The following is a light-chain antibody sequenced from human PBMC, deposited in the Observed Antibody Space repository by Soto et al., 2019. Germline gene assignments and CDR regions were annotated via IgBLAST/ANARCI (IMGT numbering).Light chain of an antibody. Sequence: QSALAQPASVSGSPGQSITISCTGTSSDVGGYNHVSWYQQHPGRAPKLMIYEVSRRPSGVSNRFSGSKSGNTASLTISGLQAEDEADYYCTSYTSSSTLYVFGSGTKGTVL. CDR3: TSYTSSSTLYV. V-gene: IGLV2-14*01. CDR2: EVS. CDR1: SSDVGGYNH. J-gene: IGLJ1*01.